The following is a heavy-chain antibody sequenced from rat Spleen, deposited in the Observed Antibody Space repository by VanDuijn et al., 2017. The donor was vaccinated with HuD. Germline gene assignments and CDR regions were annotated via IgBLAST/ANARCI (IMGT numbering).Heavy chain of an antibody. J-gene: IGHJ2*01. CDR3: ARSRGADY. CDR2: IWGNGNT. D-gene: IGHD1-12*01. Sequence: QVQLKESGPGLVQPSQTLSLICTVSGFSLTNYDIQWVRQPPGKGLEWMGVIWGNGNTNYNSVLKSRLSISRDTSKSQAFLKMNNLQTEDTAMYFCARSRGADYWGQGVMVTVSS. V-gene: IGHV2S61*01. CDR1: GFSLTNYD.